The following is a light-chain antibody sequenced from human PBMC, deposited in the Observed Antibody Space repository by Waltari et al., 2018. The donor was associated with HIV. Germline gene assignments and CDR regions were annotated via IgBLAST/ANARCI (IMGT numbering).Light chain of an antibody. CDR3: QQYHTDPS. V-gene: IGKV1-5*03. CDR2: RAS. CDR1: QPISNW. J-gene: IGKJ5*01. Sequence: DIHMTHSPSTLSAFVGDRVFITCRASQPISNWLAWYQQKPGKAPKLLIHRASILESGVSSRFSGSGSGTEFTLIIDTLQVDDFATYYCQQYHTDPSFGQGTRLEFK.